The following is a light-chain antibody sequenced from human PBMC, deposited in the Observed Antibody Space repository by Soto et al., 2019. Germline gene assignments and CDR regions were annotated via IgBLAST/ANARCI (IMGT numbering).Light chain of an antibody. V-gene: IGKV1-5*03. CDR3: QQYNVYST. J-gene: IGKJ4*01. CDR2: KAS. CDR1: QTISSW. Sequence: DIQMTQSPSTLSGSVGDRVAMTCRASQTISSWLAWYQQKPGKAPKLLIYKASTLKSGVPSRFSGSGSGTEFTLTISSLQPDDFATYYCQQYNVYSTFGGGTKVDIK.